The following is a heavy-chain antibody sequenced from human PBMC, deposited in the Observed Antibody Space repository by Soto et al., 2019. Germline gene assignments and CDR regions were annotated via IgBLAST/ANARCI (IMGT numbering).Heavy chain of an antibody. J-gene: IGHJ4*02. Sequence: SETLSLTCTASGDSISTFYWGWMRQSPGKELEWIGYVYYTGSTNYNPSLKSRVTISVDRSKNQFSLKLTSANAADTAVYYCARGRTVRNYADDSSDYFYFFDYWGQGTQVTVSS. V-gene: IGHV4-59*01. D-gene: IGHD3-22*01. CDR1: GDSISTFY. CDR3: ARGRTVRNYADDSSDYFYFFDY. CDR2: VYYTGST.